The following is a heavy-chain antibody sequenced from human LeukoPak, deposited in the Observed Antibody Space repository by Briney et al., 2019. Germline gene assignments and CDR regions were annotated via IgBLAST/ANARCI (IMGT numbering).Heavy chain of an antibody. V-gene: IGHV3-7*01. CDR3: VRLSGSHGGVFDF. Sequence: GGSLRLSRAASGFSFSSYWMTWVRQAPGKGLEWVASIKQDGSEKYYLDSVKGRFIISRDNAKNSLYVEMNSLRAEDTAVYFCVRLSGSHGGVFDFWGQGTMVTVSS. D-gene: IGHD1-26*01. CDR1: GFSFSSYW. J-gene: IGHJ3*01. CDR2: IKQDGSEK.